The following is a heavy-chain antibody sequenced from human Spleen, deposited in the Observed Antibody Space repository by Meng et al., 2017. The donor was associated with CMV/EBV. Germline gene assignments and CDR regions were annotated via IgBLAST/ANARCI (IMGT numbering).Heavy chain of an antibody. J-gene: IGHJ6*02. CDR3: ARVAAAGRGMDV. D-gene: IGHD6-13*01. CDR2: ISPSGSTR. Sequence: GESLKISCAASGFTFSDYYMSWIRQAPGKGLEWVSHISPSGSTRYYADSVKGRFTVSRDNAKNSLFLQMNRLGAEDTAVYYCARVAAAGRGMDVWGQGTTVTVS. CDR1: GFTFSDYY. V-gene: IGHV3-11*04.